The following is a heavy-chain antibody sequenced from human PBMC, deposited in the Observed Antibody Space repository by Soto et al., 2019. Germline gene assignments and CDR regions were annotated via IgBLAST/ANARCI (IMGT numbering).Heavy chain of an antibody. CDR2: IWYDGSNK. D-gene: IGHD5-18*01. CDR3: ARGYSYGYGIDY. J-gene: IGHJ4*02. V-gene: IGHV3-33*01. CDR1: GFTFSSYG. Sequence: GGSLRLSCAASGFTFSSYGMHWVRQAPGKGLEGVAVIWYDGSNKYYADSVKGRFTISRDNSKNTLYLQMNSLRAEDTVVYYCARGYSYGYGIDYWGQGTLVTVSS.